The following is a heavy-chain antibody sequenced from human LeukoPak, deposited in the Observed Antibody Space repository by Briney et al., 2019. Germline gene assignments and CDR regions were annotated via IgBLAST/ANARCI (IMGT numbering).Heavy chain of an antibody. V-gene: IGHV1-2*02. D-gene: IGHD3-3*01. Sequence: EASVKVSCKASGYTFTGYYMHWVRQAPGQGLEWMGWINPNSGGTNYAQKFQGRVTMTRDTSISTAYMELSRLRSDDTAVYYCARGNNPKRDYDFWSGILNYYYYGMDVWGQGTTVTVSS. CDR2: INPNSGGT. J-gene: IGHJ6*02. CDR3: ARGNNPKRDYDFWSGILNYYYYGMDV. CDR1: GYTFTGYY.